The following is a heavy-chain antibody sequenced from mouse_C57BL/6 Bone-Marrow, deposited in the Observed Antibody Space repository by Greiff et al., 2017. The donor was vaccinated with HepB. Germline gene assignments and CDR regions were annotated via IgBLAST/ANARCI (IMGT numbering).Heavy chain of an antibody. CDR3: ARLGRGFAD. D-gene: IGHD4-1*01. CDR1: GYTFTDYN. Sequence: VQLKQSGPELVKPGASVKIPCKASGYTFTDYNMDWVKQSHGKSLEWIGDINPNNGGTIYNQKFKGKATLTVDKSSSTAYMELRSLTSEDTAVYYCARLGRGFADWGQGTLVTVSA. CDR2: INPNNGGT. J-gene: IGHJ3*01. V-gene: IGHV1-18*01.